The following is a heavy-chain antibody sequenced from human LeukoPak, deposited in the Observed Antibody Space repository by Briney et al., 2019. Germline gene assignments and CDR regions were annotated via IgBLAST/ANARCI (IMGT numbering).Heavy chain of an antibody. D-gene: IGHD3-3*01. CDR2: IKSKTDGGTT. V-gene: IGHV3-15*01. Sequence: PGGSLRLSCAASGFTFSNAWMSWVRQAPGKGLEWVGRIKSKTDGGTTDYAAPVKGRFTISRDDSKNTLYLQMNSLKTEDTAVYYCTTYDFWSGYYPYYFDYWGQGTLVTVSS. J-gene: IGHJ4*02. CDR1: GFTFSNAW. CDR3: TTYDFWSGYYPYYFDY.